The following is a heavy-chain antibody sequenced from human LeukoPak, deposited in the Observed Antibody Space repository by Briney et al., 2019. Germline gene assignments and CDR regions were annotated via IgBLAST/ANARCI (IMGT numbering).Heavy chain of an antibody. Sequence: SETLSLTCSVSGGSISRISYYWGWIRQPPGKGLEWIGSMYYSGRTYYNPSLRTRATISVDTSKKQFSLKLTSVTAADTAVYYCATDLSYYDSSGPPYYFDYWGQGTLVTVSS. CDR3: ATDLSYYDSSGPPYYFDY. V-gene: IGHV4-39*01. D-gene: IGHD3-22*01. J-gene: IGHJ4*02. CDR2: MYYSGRT. CDR1: GGSISRISYY.